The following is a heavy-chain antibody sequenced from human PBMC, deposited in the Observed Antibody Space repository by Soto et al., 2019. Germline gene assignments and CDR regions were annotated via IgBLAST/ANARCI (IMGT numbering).Heavy chain of an antibody. CDR3: TRGHGDFAGDFDY. D-gene: IGHD4-17*01. V-gene: IGHV1-18*04. J-gene: IGHJ4*02. Sequence: QGKLVQSGAEVKKPGASVKVSCKASGYTFNKYSISWVRQAPGQGLEWMGWISASNGNTDFAQKYQCRVTMAIDTSTSTAYMELRSLRSDDTAVFYCTRGHGDFAGDFDYWGEGTMVTVSS. CDR2: ISASNGNT. CDR1: GYTFNKYS.